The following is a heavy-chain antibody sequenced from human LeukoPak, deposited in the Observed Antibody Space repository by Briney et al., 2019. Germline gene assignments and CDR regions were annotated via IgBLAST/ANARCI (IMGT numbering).Heavy chain of an antibody. CDR1: GGSISSSSYY. CDR2: IYYSGST. CDR3: ARDGAGSGSYFDY. D-gene: IGHD3-10*01. V-gene: IGHV4-61*01. Sequence: SETLSLTCTVSGGSISSSSYYWSWIRQPPGKGLEWIGYIYYSGSTNYNPSLKSRVTISVDTSKNQFSLKLSSVTAADTAVYYCARDGAGSGSYFDYWGQGTLVTVSS. J-gene: IGHJ4*02.